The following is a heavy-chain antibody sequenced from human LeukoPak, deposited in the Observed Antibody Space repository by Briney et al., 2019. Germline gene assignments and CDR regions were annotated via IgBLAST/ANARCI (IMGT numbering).Heavy chain of an antibody. D-gene: IGHD3-3*01. CDR2: IKQDGSEK. V-gene: IGHV3-7*01. CDR3: ARDYDFWSGSSYGMDV. CDR1: GFTFSSYW. Sequence: PGGSLRLSCAASGFTFSSYWMSWVRQAPGKGLEWVANIKQDGSEKYYVDSVKGRFTISRDNSKNTLYLQMNSLRAEDTAVYYCARDYDFWSGSSYGMDVWGQGTTVTVSS. J-gene: IGHJ6*02.